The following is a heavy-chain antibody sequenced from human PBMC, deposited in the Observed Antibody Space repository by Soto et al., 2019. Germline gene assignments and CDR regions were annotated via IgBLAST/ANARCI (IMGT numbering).Heavy chain of an antibody. D-gene: IGHD2-21*02. CDR2: ISYDGSNK. J-gene: IGHJ4*02. Sequence: PGGSLRLSCAASGFTFSSYAMHWVRQAPGKGLEWVAVISYDGSNKYYADSVKGRFTISRDNSRNTLYLQMNSLRAEDTAVYYCASLGRVTTAYYFDYWGQGTLVTVSS. V-gene: IGHV3-30-3*01. CDR1: GFTFSSYA. CDR3: ASLGRVTTAYYFDY.